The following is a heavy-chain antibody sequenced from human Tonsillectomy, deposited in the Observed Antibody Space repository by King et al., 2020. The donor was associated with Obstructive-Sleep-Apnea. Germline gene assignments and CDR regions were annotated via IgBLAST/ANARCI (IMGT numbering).Heavy chain of an antibody. V-gene: IGHV4-4*07. CDR3: ARCSGYYYPFDY. CDR1: GGSISSYY. Sequence: VQLQESGPGLVKPSETLSLTCNVSGGSISSYYWSWIRQPAGKGLEWIGRIYSSGTTNYNPSLKRRVTMSVETSKNQFSLKLNSVTAADPAVYYCARCSGYYYPFDYWGQGTLVTVSS. J-gene: IGHJ4*02. CDR2: IYSSGTT. D-gene: IGHD3-22*01.